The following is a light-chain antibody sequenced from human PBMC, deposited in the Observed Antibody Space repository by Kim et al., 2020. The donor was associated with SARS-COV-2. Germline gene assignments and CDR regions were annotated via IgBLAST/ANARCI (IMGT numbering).Light chain of an antibody. CDR3: QQYNISPWT. Sequence: DIQMTQSPSTLSASVGDRVTITCRASQSISSWLAWYQQKPGKAPKLLIYKASSLESGVPSRFSGSGSGTEFTLTISSLQPDDFATYSCQQYNISPWTFGQGTKVDIK. V-gene: IGKV1-5*03. J-gene: IGKJ1*01. CDR1: QSISSW. CDR2: KAS.